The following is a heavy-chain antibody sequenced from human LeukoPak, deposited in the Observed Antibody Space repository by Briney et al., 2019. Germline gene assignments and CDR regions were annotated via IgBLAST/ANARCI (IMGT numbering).Heavy chain of an antibody. CDR3: ARDIMDYFDY. CDR2: IYYSGST. J-gene: IGHJ4*02. CDR1: GGSISSYY. V-gene: IGHV4-59*01. Sequence: SETLSLTCTVSGGSISSYYWSSIRQPPGKGLEWIGYIYYSGSTNYNPSLKSRVTISVDTSKNQFSLKLSSVTAADTAVYYCARDIMDYFDYWGQGTLVTVSS.